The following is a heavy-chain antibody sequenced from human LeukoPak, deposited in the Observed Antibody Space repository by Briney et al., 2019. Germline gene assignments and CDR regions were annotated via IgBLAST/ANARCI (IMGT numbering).Heavy chain of an antibody. D-gene: IGHD2-15*01. Sequence: SVKVSCKASGGTFSSYAISWVRQAPGQGLEWIGGIIPIFGTANYAQKFQGRVTITADESSSTAYMELSSLRSEDTAVYYCASGGYCSGGSCYSFDYWGQGTLVTVSS. J-gene: IGHJ4*02. CDR1: GGTFSSYA. CDR3: ASGGYCSGGSCYSFDY. CDR2: IIPIFGTA. V-gene: IGHV1-69*01.